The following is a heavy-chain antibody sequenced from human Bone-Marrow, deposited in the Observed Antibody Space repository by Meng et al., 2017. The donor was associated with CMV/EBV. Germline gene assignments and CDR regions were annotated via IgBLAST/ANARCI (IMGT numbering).Heavy chain of an antibody. J-gene: IGHJ4*02. CDR2: IKSKTDGGTT. Sequence: GGSLRLSCAASGFTFSNAWMSWVRQAPGKGLEWVGRIKSKTDGGTTDYAAPVKGRFTISRDDSKNTLYLQMNSLKTEDTAVYYCVMASPGILFDYWGQGTLVTVSS. CDR3: VMASPGILFDY. D-gene: IGHD6-13*01. V-gene: IGHV3-15*01. CDR1: GFTFSNAW.